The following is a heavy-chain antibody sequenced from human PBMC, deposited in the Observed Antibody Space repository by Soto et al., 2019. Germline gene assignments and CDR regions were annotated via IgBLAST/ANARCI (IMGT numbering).Heavy chain of an antibody. CDR1: GFTFSSYS. CDR3: ARDLWGAYYGSGSYSQTII. CDR2: ISSSSSYI. V-gene: IGHV3-21*01. D-gene: IGHD3-10*01. J-gene: IGHJ3*02. Sequence: GGSLRLSCAASGFTFSSYSMNWVRQAPGKGLEWVSSISSSSSYIYYADSVKGRFTISRDNAKNSLYLQMNSLRAEDTAVYYCARDLWGAYYGSGSYSQTIIWGQGTMVTVSS.